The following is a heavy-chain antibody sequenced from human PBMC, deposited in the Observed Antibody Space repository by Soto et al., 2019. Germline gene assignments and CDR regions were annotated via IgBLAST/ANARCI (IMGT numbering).Heavy chain of an antibody. Sequence: PGESLKLSCTGSGYSFTRYFIGWVRQMPGKGLEWMGIIYPGDSDTRYSPSFQGQVTISADKSFSTAYLQWSRLKASDTAMYYCARHRTTGYSLAAFDIWGQGTMVTVSS. J-gene: IGHJ3*02. CDR1: GYSFTRYF. V-gene: IGHV5-51*01. D-gene: IGHD1-1*01. CDR2: IYPGDSDT. CDR3: ARHRTTGYSLAAFDI.